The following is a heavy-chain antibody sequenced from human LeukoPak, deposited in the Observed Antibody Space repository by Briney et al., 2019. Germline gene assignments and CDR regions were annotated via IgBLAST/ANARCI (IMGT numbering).Heavy chain of an antibody. Sequence: SETLSLTCAVYGGSFSGYYWSWIRQPPGKGLEWIGEINHSGSTNYNPSLKSRVTISVDTSKNQFSLKLSSVTAADTAVYYCARGHLLWFGESTFDYWGQGTLVTVSS. V-gene: IGHV4-34*01. CDR2: INHSGST. CDR1: GGSFSGYY. CDR3: ARGHLLWFGESTFDY. J-gene: IGHJ4*02. D-gene: IGHD3-10*01.